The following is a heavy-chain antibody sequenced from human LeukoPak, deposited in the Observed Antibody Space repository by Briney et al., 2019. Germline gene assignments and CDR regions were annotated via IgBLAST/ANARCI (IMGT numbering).Heavy chain of an antibody. J-gene: IGHJ4*02. D-gene: IGHD3-22*01. CDR1: GFTFSSYA. CDR3: AKVSLNYYDSSGSYWDFDY. CDR2: ISYDGSNK. V-gene: IGHV3-30*04. Sequence: PGGSLRLSCAASGFTFSSYAMHWVRQAPGKGLEWVAVISYDGSNKYYADSVKGRFTISRDNSKNTLYLQMNSLRAEDTAVYYCAKVSLNYYDSSGSYWDFDYWGQGTLVTVSS.